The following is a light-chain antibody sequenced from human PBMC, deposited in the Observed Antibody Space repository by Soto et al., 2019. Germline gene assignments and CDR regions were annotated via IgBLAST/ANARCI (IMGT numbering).Light chain of an antibody. CDR1: QSVLYSSNNKNY. CDR2: WAS. Sequence: DIVMTQSPDSLAVSLGERATINCKSSQSVLYSSNNKNYLAWYQQKPGQPPKLLIYWASTRESGVPDRFSGSVSGTDFTLTISSLQAEYEAVSYCQQYCSTRCALTFGGGTNVEIK. J-gene: IGKJ4*01. V-gene: IGKV4-1*01. CDR3: QQYCSTRCALT.